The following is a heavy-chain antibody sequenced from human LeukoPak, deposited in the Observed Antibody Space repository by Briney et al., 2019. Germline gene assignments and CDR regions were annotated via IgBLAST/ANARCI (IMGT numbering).Heavy chain of an antibody. V-gene: IGHV3-9*01. J-gene: IGHJ5*02. CDR3: AKSGSYSDNWFDP. CDR1: GFTFDDYA. Sequence: GGSLRLSCTASGFTFDDYAMHWVRQAPGKGLEWVSGISWNSGSIGYADSVKGRFTISRDNAKNSLYLQMNSLRAEDTALYYCAKSGSYSDNWFDPWGQGTLVTVSS. D-gene: IGHD1-26*01. CDR2: ISWNSGSI.